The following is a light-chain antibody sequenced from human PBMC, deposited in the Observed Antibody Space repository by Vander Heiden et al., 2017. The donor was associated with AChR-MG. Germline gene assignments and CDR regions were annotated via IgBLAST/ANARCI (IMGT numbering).Light chain of an antibody. J-gene: IGLJ3*02. V-gene: IGLV2-14*03. Sequence: SALTLPASVSVSRGLSITLSCPGTSSDVGGYKYVSWYQHHPGKAPKIVIYDVSYRPSGVSNRFSGSKSGKTASLTISGLQAEDEAYYYCSSYTTNTFRRVCGGGTKLTVL. CDR1: SSDVGGYKY. CDR2: DVS. CDR3: SSYTTNTFRRV.